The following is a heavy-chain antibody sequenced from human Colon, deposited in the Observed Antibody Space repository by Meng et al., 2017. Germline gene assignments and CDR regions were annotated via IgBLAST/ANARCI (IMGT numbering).Heavy chain of an antibody. Sequence: VQLQESGPGLVQPSQTLSLTCTVSGGSISSGDYYWSWIRQPPGKGLEWIGYIYYSGSTYSNASLKSRVTISIDRSKNQFSLKLSSVTAADTAVYYCARDRKHYGKRGWFDPWGQGTLVTVSS. J-gene: IGHJ5*02. V-gene: IGHV4-30-4*01. CDR3: ARDRKHYGKRGWFDP. CDR2: IYYSGST. D-gene: IGHD4-17*01. CDR1: GGSISSGDYY.